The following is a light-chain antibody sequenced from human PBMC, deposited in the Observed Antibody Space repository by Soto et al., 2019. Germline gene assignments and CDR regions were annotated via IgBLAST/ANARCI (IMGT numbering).Light chain of an antibody. CDR3: QQYVTSSPRT. J-gene: IGKJ1*01. V-gene: IGKV3-15*01. CDR2: DAS. CDR1: QSVGSD. Sequence: EKVMTQSPATLSVSPGERATLSCRASQSVGSDLAWYQQKPGQPPRLLIYDASTRATGIPSRFSGSGSGTEFTLTISSLKSEDFAVYYCQQYVTSSPRTFGQGTKVDIK.